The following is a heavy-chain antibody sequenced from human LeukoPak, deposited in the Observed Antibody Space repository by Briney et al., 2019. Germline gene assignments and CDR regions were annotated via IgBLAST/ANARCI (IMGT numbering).Heavy chain of an antibody. D-gene: IGHD2-2*01. CDR1: GFTFSHVW. Sequence: GGSLRLSCAASGFTFSHVWMSWVRQAPGKGLEWVGRIKTKIDGGTTDYAAPVKGRFTISRDDSKNTLYLQINSLKTEDTAVYYCTTESYGSRTSRPGTFDFWGQGTLVTVSS. V-gene: IGHV3-15*01. CDR3: TTESYGSRTSRPGTFDF. J-gene: IGHJ4*02. CDR2: IKTKIDGGTT.